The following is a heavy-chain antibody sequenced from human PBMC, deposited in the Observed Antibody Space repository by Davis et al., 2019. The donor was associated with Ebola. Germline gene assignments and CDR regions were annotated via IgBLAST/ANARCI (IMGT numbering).Heavy chain of an antibody. CDR3: AKDWGYMVRGVMIDY. D-gene: IGHD3-10*01. J-gene: IGHJ4*02. V-gene: IGHV3-53*01. CDR1: GFTVSSNY. Sequence: PGGSLRLSCAASGFTVSSNYMSWVRQAPGKGLEWVSVIYSGGSTYYADSVKGRFTISRDNSKNTLFLQMNSLRAEDTAVYYCAKDWGYMVRGVMIDYWGQGTLVTVSS. CDR2: IYSGGST.